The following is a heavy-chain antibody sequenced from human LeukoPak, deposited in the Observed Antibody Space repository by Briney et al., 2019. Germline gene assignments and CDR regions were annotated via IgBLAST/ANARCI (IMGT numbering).Heavy chain of an antibody. CDR2: ISSSGSTI. CDR3: AGSITMVRGVIPDFDY. V-gene: IGHV3-48*03. D-gene: IGHD3-10*01. J-gene: IGHJ4*02. CDR1: GFTFSSYE. Sequence: GGSLRLSCAASGFTFSSYEMNWVRQAPGKGLEWVSYISSSGSTIYYADSVKGRFTISRDNAKNSLYLQMNSLRAEDTAVYYCAGSITMVRGVIPDFDYWGQGTLVTVSS.